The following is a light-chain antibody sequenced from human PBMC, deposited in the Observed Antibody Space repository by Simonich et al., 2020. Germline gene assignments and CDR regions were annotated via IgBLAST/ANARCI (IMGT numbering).Light chain of an antibody. CDR2: LNSDGSH. CDR3: QTWGTGLWV. J-gene: IGLJ3*02. CDR1: SGNSSYA. Sequence: QLVLTQSPSASASLGASVKLTCTLSSGNSSYAIAWHQQQPEKGPRYLMKLNSDGSHSKGDGIPGLFSGSSSAAERYLTISSLQSEDEADYYCQTWGTGLWVFGGGTKLTVL. V-gene: IGLV4-69*01.